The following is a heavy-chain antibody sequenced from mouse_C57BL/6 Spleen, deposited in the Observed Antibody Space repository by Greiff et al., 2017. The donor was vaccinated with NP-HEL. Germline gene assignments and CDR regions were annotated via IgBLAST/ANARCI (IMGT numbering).Heavy chain of an antibody. Sequence: VMLVESGPGLVAPSQSLSITCTVSGFSLTSYAISWVRQPPGKGLAWLGVIWTGGGTNYNSALKYRLSICKDNSKSQVFLKMNSLQTYDTARDYCARNYYYGSSGYYFDYWGQGTTLTVSS. D-gene: IGHD1-1*01. CDR1: GFSLTSYA. CDR3: ARNYYYGSSGYYFDY. J-gene: IGHJ2*01. CDR2: IWTGGGT. V-gene: IGHV2-9-1*01.